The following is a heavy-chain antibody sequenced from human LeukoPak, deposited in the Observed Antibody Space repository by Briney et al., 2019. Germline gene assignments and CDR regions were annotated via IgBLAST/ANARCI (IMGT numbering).Heavy chain of an antibody. Sequence: GGSLRLSCAASGFTFSSYTMNWVRQAPGKGLEWVSSITRGNNMYYADSVKGRFTISRDNAKNSLYLEMNSLRAEDTAVYYCARERASSRFDPWGQGTLVTVSS. J-gene: IGHJ5*02. V-gene: IGHV3-21*01. CDR2: ITRGNNM. CDR3: ARERASSRFDP. D-gene: IGHD6-13*01. CDR1: GFTFSSYT.